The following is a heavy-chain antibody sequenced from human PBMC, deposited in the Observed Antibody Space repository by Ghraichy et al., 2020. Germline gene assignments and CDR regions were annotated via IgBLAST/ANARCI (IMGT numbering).Heavy chain of an antibody. Sequence: GGSLRLSCAASGFPFSSFAMNWVRQAPGKGLEWVAVIAHDGGNKYYAESVEGRFTISRDNSKNTVYLQMDSLRADDTAVYYCARAYNPTSDRDYLEYWGQVTLVAVSS. D-gene: IGHD5-24*01. CDR3: ARAYNPTSDRDYLEY. CDR1: GFPFSSFA. CDR2: IAHDGGNK. J-gene: IGHJ4*02. V-gene: IGHV3-30-3*01.